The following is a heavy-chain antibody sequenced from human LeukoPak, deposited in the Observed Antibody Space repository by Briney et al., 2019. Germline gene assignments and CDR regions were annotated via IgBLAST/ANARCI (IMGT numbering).Heavy chain of an antibody. J-gene: IGHJ4*02. V-gene: IGHV3-9*01. CDR3: AKCLDSSGWYGNHLEDY. D-gene: IGHD6-13*01. CDR2: ISWNSGSI. Sequence: PGRSLRLSCAASGFTFDDCAMHWVRQAPGKGLEWVSGISWNSGSIGYADSVKGRFTISRDNAKNSLYLQMNSLRAEGTALYYCAKCLDSSGWYGNHLEDYWGQGTLVTVSS. CDR1: GFTFDDCA.